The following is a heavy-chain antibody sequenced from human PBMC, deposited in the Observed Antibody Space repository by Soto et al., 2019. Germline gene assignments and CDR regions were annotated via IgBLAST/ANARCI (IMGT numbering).Heavy chain of an antibody. J-gene: IGHJ6*04. CDR3: AKRRYDFWSGSGMDV. CDR2: ISYDGSNK. CDR1: GFTFSSYG. D-gene: IGHD3-3*01. V-gene: IGHV3-30*18. Sequence: QVQLVESGGGVVQPGRSLRLSCAASGFTFSSYGMHWVRQAPGKGLEWVAVISYDGSNKYYADSVKGRFTISRDNSKNTLYLQMNSLRAEDTAVYYCAKRRYDFWSGSGMDVWGKGTTVTVSS.